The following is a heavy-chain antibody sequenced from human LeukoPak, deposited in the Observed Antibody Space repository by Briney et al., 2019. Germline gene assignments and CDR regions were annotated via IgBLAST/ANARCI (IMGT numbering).Heavy chain of an antibody. J-gene: IGHJ4*02. D-gene: IGHD3-16*01. CDR3: ARDPDTSGSYAYDI. Sequence: KAGGSLRLSCAASGFTFSDYYMSWIRQAPGKGLEWVSYISSSSGYTNYADSVKGRFTISRDNAKNSLYLQMNSLRAEDTAVYYCARDPDTSGSYAYDIWGQGTLVTVSS. CDR1: GFTFSDYY. V-gene: IGHV3-11*05. CDR2: ISSSSGYT.